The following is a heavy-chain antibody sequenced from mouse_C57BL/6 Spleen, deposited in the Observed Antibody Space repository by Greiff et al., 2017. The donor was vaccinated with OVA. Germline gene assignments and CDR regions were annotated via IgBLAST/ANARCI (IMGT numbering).Heavy chain of an antibody. V-gene: IGHV10-3*01. CDR3: VRNKGYDGYYDWYFDV. CDR2: IRSKSSNYAT. CDR1: GFTFNTYA. Sequence: DVHLVESGGGLVQPKGSLKLSCAASGFTFNTYAMHWVRQAQGKGSEWVARIRSKSSNYATYYADSVKDRFTISRDDSQSMLYLQMNNLKTEDTAMYYCVRNKGYDGYYDWYFDVWGTGTTVTVSS. D-gene: IGHD2-3*01. J-gene: IGHJ1*03.